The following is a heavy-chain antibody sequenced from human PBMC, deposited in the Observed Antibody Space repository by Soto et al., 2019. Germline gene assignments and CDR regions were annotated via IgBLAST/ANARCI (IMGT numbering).Heavy chain of an antibody. J-gene: IGHJ4*02. Sequence: PGESLKISCKGAGYSFASYWISWVRQLPGKGLEWMGRIDPSDSETKYSPSFQGHVATSVDRSISAAYLQWSSLKASDTAMYYCARHSHYYDGTGYYYPLGYWGQGTLVTVSS. V-gene: IGHV5-10-1*01. CDR3: ARHSHYYDGTGYYYPLGY. D-gene: IGHD3-22*01. CDR2: IDPSDSET. CDR1: GYSFASYW.